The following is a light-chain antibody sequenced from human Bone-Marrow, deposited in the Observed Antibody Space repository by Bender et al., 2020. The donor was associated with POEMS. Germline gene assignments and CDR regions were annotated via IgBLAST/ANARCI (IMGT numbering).Light chain of an antibody. J-gene: IGLJ2*01. CDR1: ELANQY. CDR2: KDT. CDR3: QSVDTSATYRI. Sequence: SYELTQPPPVSVSPGQTSRITCPGAELANQYGYWYQEKAGQAPVVGKYKDTERPSGIPERFPGSISGTMATLTISGVQAEDEADYYCQSVDTSATYRIFGGGTKLTVL. V-gene: IGLV3-25*03.